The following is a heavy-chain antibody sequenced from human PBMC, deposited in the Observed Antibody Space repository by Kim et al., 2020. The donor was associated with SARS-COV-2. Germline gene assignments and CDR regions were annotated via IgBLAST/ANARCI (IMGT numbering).Heavy chain of an antibody. V-gene: IGHV4-39*07. CDR1: GGSISSSSYY. CDR3: ARGSPVNFVAGTISHFDY. Sequence: SQTLSLTCTVSGGSISSSSYYWGWIRQPPGKGLEWIGSIYYSGSTYYNPSLKSRVTISVDTSKNQFSLKLSSVTAADTAVYYCARGSPVNFVAGTISHFDYWGQGTLVTVSS. J-gene: IGHJ4*02. CDR2: IYYSGST. D-gene: IGHD6-19*01.